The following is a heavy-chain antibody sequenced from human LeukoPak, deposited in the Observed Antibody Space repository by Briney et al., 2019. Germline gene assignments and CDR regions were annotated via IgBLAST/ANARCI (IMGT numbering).Heavy chain of an antibody. J-gene: IGHJ5*02. CDR3: ARAVTCSGGNCYSYWFDP. Sequence: ASVKVSCKASGYTFTSYGISWVRQAPGQGLEWMGWISAYNGNTYYAQKLQGRVTMTTDTSTSTAYMELRSLRSDDTAVYYCARAVTCSGGNCYSYWFDPWGQGTLVTVSS. CDR1: GYTFTSYG. CDR2: ISAYNGNT. V-gene: IGHV1-18*01. D-gene: IGHD2-15*01.